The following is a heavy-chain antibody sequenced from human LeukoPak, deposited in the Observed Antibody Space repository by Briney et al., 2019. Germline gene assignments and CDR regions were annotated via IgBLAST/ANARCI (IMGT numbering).Heavy chain of an antibody. Sequence: GGSLRLSCAASGFTFSDHYMDWVRQAPGKGLEWVGRTRNKANSYTTEYAASVKGRFTISRDDSKNSLYLQMNSLKTGDTAVYYCARVNGWYYFDYWGQGTLVTVSS. CDR2: TRNKANSYTT. CDR3: ARVNGWYYFDY. CDR1: GFTFSDHY. V-gene: IGHV3-72*01. J-gene: IGHJ4*02. D-gene: IGHD6-19*01.